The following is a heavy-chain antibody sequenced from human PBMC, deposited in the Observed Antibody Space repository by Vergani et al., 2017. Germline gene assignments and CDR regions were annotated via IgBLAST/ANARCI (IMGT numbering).Heavy chain of an antibody. CDR3: AKGKTTPTYYYYGMDV. V-gene: IGHV3-23*01. CDR1: GFSFTTYA. J-gene: IGHJ6*02. Sequence: EVQLLESGGDLVQPGGSLRLSCAASGFSFTTYAMSWVRQAPGKGLEWVSAISGSGGSTYYADSVKGRFTISRDNSKNTLYLQMNSLRAEDTAVYYCAKGKTTPTYYYYGMDVWGQGTTVTVSS. D-gene: IGHD1-14*01. CDR2: ISGSGGST.